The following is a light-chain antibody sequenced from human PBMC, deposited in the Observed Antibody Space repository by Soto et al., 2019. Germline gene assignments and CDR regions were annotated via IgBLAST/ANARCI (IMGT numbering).Light chain of an antibody. CDR3: QQCDIWPPI. V-gene: IGKV3-11*01. CDR1: QSVSSY. CDR2: DAS. J-gene: IGKJ3*01. Sequence: EIVLTQSPATLSSSPGERATLSCRASQSVSSYLAWYQQKPGQAPRLLIYDASNRATGIPARFSGSGSGTDFTLTISSLEPEDFAVYYCQQCDIWPPIFGPGTKVDLK.